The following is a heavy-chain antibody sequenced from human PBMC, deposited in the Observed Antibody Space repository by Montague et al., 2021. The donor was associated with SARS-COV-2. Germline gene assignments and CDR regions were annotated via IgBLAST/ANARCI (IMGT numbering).Heavy chain of an antibody. CDR2: VYHTGST. CDR3: VREEYYFDDSGSK. D-gene: IGHD3-22*01. V-gene: IGHV4-61*01. CDR1: GVSISSGSYY. J-gene: IGHJ4*02. Sequence: SETLSLTCSVSGVSISSGSYYWSWVRQPPGKGLEWIGYVYHTGSTNYXXXLKSRVTLSIDTSKNQFSLNLTSVTAADTAVYYCVREEYYFDDSGSKWGQGTLVTV.